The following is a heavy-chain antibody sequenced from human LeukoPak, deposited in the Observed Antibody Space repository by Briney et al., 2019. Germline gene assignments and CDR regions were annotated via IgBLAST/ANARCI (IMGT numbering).Heavy chain of an antibody. CDR3: ARDYVSGSFGP. D-gene: IGHD3-10*01. Sequence: GGSLRLSCAASGFTFSSYSMNWVRQAPGKGLEWVSSISGSSSYIYYADSVKGRSTISRDNAKNSLYLQMNSLRAEDTAVYYCARDYVSGSFGPWGQGTLVTVSS. CDR2: ISGSSSYI. J-gene: IGHJ5*02. CDR1: GFTFSSYS. V-gene: IGHV3-21*06.